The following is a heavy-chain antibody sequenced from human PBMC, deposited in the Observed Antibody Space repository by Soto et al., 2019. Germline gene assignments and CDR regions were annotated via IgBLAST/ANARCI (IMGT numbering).Heavy chain of an antibody. V-gene: IGHV4-59*01. J-gene: IGHJ6*02. CDR1: GGSISSYY. CDR3: ARGLAAAGHYYYGMDA. D-gene: IGHD6-13*01. Sequence: PSETLSLTCTVSGGSISSYYWSWIRQPPGKGLEWIGYIYYSGSTNYNPSLKSRVTISVDTSKNQFSLKLSSVTAADTAVYYCARGLAAAGHYYYGMDAWGQGTTVTVSS. CDR2: IYYSGST.